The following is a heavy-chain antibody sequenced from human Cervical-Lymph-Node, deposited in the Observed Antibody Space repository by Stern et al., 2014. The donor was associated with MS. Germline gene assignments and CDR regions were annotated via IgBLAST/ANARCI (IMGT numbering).Heavy chain of an antibody. D-gene: IGHD4-17*01. CDR2: INPGGGTT. J-gene: IGHJ6*02. CDR3: AADYGVSLGGLDV. V-gene: IGHV1-46*01. Sequence: VQLVQSGAEVKKPGASVTVSCQATGHTFTKYYIHWVRQAPGQGLEWMGIINPGGGTTSHAEKFQVRVTMTRDTSTSTVYMELSGLRSEDTAVYYCAADYGVSLGGLDVWGQGTPVTVSS. CDR1: GHTFTKYY.